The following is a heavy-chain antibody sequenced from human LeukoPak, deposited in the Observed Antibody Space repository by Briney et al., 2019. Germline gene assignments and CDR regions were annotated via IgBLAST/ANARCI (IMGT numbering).Heavy chain of an antibody. D-gene: IGHD5-12*01. CDR2: INSDGSSI. CDR3: AREGRVSGYDFDC. J-gene: IGHJ4*02. Sequence: GGSLRLSCAASGFTFSSNWMHWVRQAPGKRLMWVSRINSDGSSITYADSVKGRFTISRDNAKNTLYLQMNSLRVEDTAVYYCAREGRVSGYDFDCWGQGTLVTVSS. V-gene: IGHV3-74*03. CDR1: GFTFSSNW.